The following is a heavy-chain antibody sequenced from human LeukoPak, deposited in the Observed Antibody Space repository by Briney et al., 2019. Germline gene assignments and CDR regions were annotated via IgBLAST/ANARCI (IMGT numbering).Heavy chain of an antibody. V-gene: IGHV3-48*04. J-gene: IGHJ6*04. CDR3: AELGITMIGGV. Sequence: PGGSLRLSCAASGFTFSSRWMNWVRQAPGKGLEWVSYISSSGSTIYYADSVKGRFTISRDNAKNSLYLQMNSLRAEDTAVYYCAELGITMIGGVWGKGTTVTISS. CDR2: ISSSGSTI. CDR1: GFTFSSRW. D-gene: IGHD3-10*02.